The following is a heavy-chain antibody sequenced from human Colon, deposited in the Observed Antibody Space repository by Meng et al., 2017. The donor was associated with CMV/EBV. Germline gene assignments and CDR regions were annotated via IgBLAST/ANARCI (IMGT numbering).Heavy chain of an antibody. CDR3: ARARGQLCFDL. CDR1: GFTVSSTY. V-gene: IGHV3-21*01. J-gene: IGHJ4*02. Sequence: GESLKISCAASGFTVSSTYMSWVRQAPGKGLEWVSSMMGGDSYKYYAESVKGRFTISRDNAKNSVYLQMDSLREDDTAVYYCARARGQLCFDLWGQGTLVTVSS. CDR2: MMGGDSYK. D-gene: IGHD3-10*01.